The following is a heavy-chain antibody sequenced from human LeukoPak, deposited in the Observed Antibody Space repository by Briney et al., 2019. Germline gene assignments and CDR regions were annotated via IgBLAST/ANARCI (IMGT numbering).Heavy chain of an antibody. J-gene: IGHJ4*02. Sequence: SETLSLTCTVSGGSISSYYWSWIRKPPGKGLEWIGYIYYSGSTNYNPSLKSRVTISVDTSKNQFSLKLSSVTAADTAVYYCARKKNTAMVPPRGDFDYWGQGTLVTVSS. CDR1: GGSISSYY. CDR2: IYYSGST. CDR3: ARKKNTAMVPPRGDFDY. D-gene: IGHD5-18*01. V-gene: IGHV4-59*01.